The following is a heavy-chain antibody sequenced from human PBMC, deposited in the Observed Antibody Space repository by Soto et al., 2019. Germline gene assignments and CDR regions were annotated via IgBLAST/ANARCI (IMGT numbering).Heavy chain of an antibody. V-gene: IGHV1-3*01. CDR1: GYTFTSYA. J-gene: IGHJ6*02. Sequence: ASVKVSCKASGYTFTSYAMHWVRQAPGQRLEWMGWINAGNGNTKYSQKFQGRVTITRDTSASTAYMELSSLRSEDTAVYYSARDLGGIDLWFGELLENYGMDVWGQGTTVTVSS. CDR2: INAGNGNT. CDR3: ARDLGGIDLWFGELLENYGMDV. D-gene: IGHD3-10*01.